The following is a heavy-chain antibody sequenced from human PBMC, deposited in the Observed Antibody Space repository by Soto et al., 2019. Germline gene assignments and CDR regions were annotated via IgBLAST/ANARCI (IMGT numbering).Heavy chain of an antibody. Sequence: ASVKVSCKVSGYTLTELSMHWVRQAPGKGLEWMGGFDPEDGETIYAQKFQGRVTMTEDTSTGTAYMELSSLRSEDTAVYYCATGPPTIFGVVIEFDPWGQGTLVTVSS. CDR1: GYTLTELS. D-gene: IGHD3-3*01. CDR2: FDPEDGET. V-gene: IGHV1-24*01. J-gene: IGHJ5*02. CDR3: ATGPPTIFGVVIEFDP.